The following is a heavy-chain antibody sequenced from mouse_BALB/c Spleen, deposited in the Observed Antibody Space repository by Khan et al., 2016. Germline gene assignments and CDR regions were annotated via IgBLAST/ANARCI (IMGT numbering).Heavy chain of an antibody. Sequence: QIQLVQSGPELKKPGETVKISCKASGYTFTNYGMNWVKQAPGKGLKWMGWINTYTGEPTYAEDFKGRFAFSLETSASTAYLQINNLKNEDMATYFCARVAYYGNSYYAMDYWGQGTSVTVSS. CDR3: ARVAYYGNSYYAMDY. J-gene: IGHJ4*01. CDR2: INTYTGEP. D-gene: IGHD2-10*01. V-gene: IGHV9-1*02. CDR1: GYTFTNYG.